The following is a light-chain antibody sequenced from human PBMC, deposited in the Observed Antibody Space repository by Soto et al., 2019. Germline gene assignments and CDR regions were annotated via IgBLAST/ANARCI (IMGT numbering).Light chain of an antibody. CDR1: QSVHSN. CDR3: QQYDDWPPFT. Sequence: EVVMTQTPATLSVSPGEGATLSCRASQSVHSNLSWYQQQPGQAPRLLIFGASTRATDIPARFSGSGSGTEFTLTISSLQSEDVAVYYCQQYDDWPPFTFGQGTKLEIK. CDR2: GAS. V-gene: IGKV3-15*01. J-gene: IGKJ2*01.